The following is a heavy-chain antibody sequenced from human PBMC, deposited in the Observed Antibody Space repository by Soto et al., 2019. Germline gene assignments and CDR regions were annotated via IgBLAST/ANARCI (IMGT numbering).Heavy chain of an antibody. CDR2: INAGNGNT. J-gene: IGHJ3*02. V-gene: IGHV1-3*01. CDR1: GYTFTIYA. D-gene: IGHD6-19*01. Sequence: ASVKVSCKTSGYTFTIYAMHWVRQAPGQRLEWMGWINAGNGNTKYSQKFQGRVTITRDTSASTAYMELSSLRSEDTAVYYCARYSSGWDAFDIWGQGTMVT. CDR3: ARYSSGWDAFDI.